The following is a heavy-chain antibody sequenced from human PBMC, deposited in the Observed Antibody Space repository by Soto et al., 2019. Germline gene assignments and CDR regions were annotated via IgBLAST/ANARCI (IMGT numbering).Heavy chain of an antibody. V-gene: IGHV3-74*01. J-gene: IGHJ4*02. D-gene: IGHD3-10*01. CDR2: INSDGSST. CDR3: ARPPDGAGSYCRGGVGY. Sequence: EVQLVESGGGLVQPGGSLRLSCAASGFTVSIYGMHWVRQVPGKGLVWVSRINSDGSSTNYSGSVKGRVTLSRDNAKNTRYLQMNSLRAEDRAVYYCARPPDGAGSYCRGGVGYWGQGTLVTGSS. CDR1: GFTVSIYG.